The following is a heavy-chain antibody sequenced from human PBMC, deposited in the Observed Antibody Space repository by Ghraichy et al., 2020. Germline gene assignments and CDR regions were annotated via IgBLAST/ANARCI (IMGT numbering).Heavy chain of an antibody. Sequence: SVKVSCKAPGGTFNSYAINWVRQAPGQGLEWMGVIIPMFDTTHYAQKFQDRVTITADKSTSTAYMDLSSLRSEDTAVYYCARDRGYCIGTSCYLSYYYGMDVWGQGTTVTVSS. CDR2: IIPMFDTT. CDR1: GGTFNSYA. V-gene: IGHV1-69*06. J-gene: IGHJ6*02. CDR3: ARDRGYCIGTSCYLSYYYGMDV. D-gene: IGHD2-2*01.